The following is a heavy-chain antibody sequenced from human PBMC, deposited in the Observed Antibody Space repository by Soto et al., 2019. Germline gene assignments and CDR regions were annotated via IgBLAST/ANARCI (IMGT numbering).Heavy chain of an antibody. CDR2: MQPSTGRT. D-gene: IGHD4-17*01. V-gene: IGHV1-8*01. J-gene: IGHJ5*01. Sequence: GASVKVSCKASGYSFTSLDINWVRQTAGQGLEWMGWMQPSTGRTGYAQKFQGRFTISRDNSKNTLYLQMNSLRAEDTAVYYCAKPSVPRPRKTVTFDFWGQGTLVTVSS. CDR1: GYSFTSLD. CDR3: AKPSVPRPRKTVTFDF.